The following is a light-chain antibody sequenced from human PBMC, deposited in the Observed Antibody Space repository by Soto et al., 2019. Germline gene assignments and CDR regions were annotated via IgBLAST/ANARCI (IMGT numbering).Light chain of an antibody. CDR2: WAS. CDR3: HQDDSIPRT. Sequence: DIVMTQSPDSLAVSLGERATINCKSSQSVLHSPTNNNYLAWYQKKPGQPPKLLIYWASTRESGVPDRFSGSGSGTDFTLTINMLQAEAAAVYYCHQDDSIPRTFGQGTKVDIK. CDR1: QSVLHSPTNNNY. V-gene: IGKV4-1*01. J-gene: IGKJ1*01.